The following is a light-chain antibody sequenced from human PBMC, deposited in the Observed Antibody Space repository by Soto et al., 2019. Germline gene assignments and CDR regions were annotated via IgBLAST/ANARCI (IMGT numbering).Light chain of an antibody. CDR2: DVS. J-gene: IGKJ4*01. Sequence: EIVLTQSPATLSLSPGDRATLSCRASQSVTSSFAWFQQKPGQAPRLLIYDVSRRATAIPARFSGSGSGTDFTLAISSLEDEDFAVYYCQQRTSWPTFGGGTKVEIK. CDR1: QSVTSS. CDR3: QQRTSWPT. V-gene: IGKV3-11*01.